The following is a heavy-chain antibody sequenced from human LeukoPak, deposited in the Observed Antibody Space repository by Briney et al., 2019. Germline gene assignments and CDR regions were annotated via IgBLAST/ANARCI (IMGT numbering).Heavy chain of an antibody. V-gene: IGHV3-13*01. CDR2: IGGGGDT. CDR1: GFTFSNYD. D-gene: IGHD6-13*01. CDR3: AREISGAAGGHYYYGVDV. J-gene: IGHJ6*02. Sequence: GGSLRLSCAASGFTFSNYDFHWVRQVTAKGLEWVSAIGGGGDTYYSASVEGRFTISRENGKNSLFLQMNSLRDGDTAVYYCAREISGAAGGHYYYGVDVWGQGTTVIVSS.